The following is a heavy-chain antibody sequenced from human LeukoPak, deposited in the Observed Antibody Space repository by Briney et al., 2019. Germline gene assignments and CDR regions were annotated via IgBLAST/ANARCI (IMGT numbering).Heavy chain of an antibody. Sequence: SETLSLTCAVSGGSISSSNWWSWVRQPPGKGLEWIREIYHSGSTNYNPSLKSRVTISVDKSKNQLSLKLSSVTAADTAVYYCARASQFGEYQYYFDYWGQGTLVTVSS. CDR2: IYHSGST. CDR1: GGSISSSNW. J-gene: IGHJ4*02. V-gene: IGHV4-4*02. D-gene: IGHD3-10*01. CDR3: ARASQFGEYQYYFDY.